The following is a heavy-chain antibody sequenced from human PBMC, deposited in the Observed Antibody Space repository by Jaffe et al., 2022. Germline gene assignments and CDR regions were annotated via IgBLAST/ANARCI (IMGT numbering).Heavy chain of an antibody. V-gene: IGHV3-21*01. Sequence: EVQLVESGGGLVKPGGSLRLSCAASGFTFSSYSMNWVRQAPGKGLEWVSSISSSSSYIYYADSVKGRFTISRDNAKNSLYLQMNSLRAEDTAVYYCARDVGDGVAAYFDAFDIWGQGTMVTVSS. CDR1: GFTFSSYS. J-gene: IGHJ3*02. CDR2: ISSSSSYI. D-gene: IGHD2-15*01. CDR3: ARDVGDGVAAYFDAFDI.